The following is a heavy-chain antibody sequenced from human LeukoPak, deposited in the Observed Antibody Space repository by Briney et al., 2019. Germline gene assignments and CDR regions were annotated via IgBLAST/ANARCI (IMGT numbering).Heavy chain of an antibody. CDR1: GFTVSSNY. V-gene: IGHV3-53*01. D-gene: IGHD3-10*01. CDR2: TYSGGNT. J-gene: IGHJ5*02. CDR3: ARLEVRVVIGP. Sequence: GVSLRLSCAASGFTVSSNYMSWVRQAPGKGLEWVSITYSGGNTYYADSVKGRFTISRDSSKNTLYLQMNSLRAEDTAVYYCARLEVRVVIGPWGQGTLVTVSS.